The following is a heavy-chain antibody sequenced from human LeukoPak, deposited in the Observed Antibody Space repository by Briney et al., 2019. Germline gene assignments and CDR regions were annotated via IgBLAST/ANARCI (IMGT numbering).Heavy chain of an antibody. D-gene: IGHD3-9*01. J-gene: IGHJ1*01. CDR3: ARDNYDILTGYAQH. V-gene: IGHV4-34*01. Sequence: PSETLSLTCGVYGGSFSDYYWSWIRQPPGKGLEWIGEINHSGSTNYNPSLKSRLTISVDTSKNQFSLKLTSVTAADTAVYYCARDNYDILTGYAQHWGQGTLVTVSS. CDR2: INHSGST. CDR1: GGSFSDYY.